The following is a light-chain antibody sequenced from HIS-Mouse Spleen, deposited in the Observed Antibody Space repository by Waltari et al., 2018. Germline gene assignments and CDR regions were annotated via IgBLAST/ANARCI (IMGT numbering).Light chain of an antibody. CDR1: SRDVGGYNY. J-gene: IGLJ2*01. CDR2: DVS. Sequence: QSALTQPRSVSGSPGQSVTISCTGTSRDVGGYNYVSWYQQHPGKAPKLMIYDVSKRPSGVPDRFSGSKSGNTASLTISGLQAEDEADYYCCSYAGSSPYVVFGGGTKLTVL. V-gene: IGLV2-11*01. CDR3: CSYAGSSPYVV.